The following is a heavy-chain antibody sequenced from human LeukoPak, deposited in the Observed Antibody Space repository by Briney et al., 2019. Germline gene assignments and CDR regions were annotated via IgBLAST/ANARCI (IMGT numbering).Heavy chain of an antibody. J-gene: IGHJ4*02. CDR3: ARDAGAVAGTGSFFDY. Sequence: PSETLSLTCTVSGGSISSYYWSWIRQPPGKGLEWIGYIYYSGSTNYNPSLKSRVTISVDTSKNQFSPKLSSVTAADTAVYYCARDAGAVAGTGSFFDYWGQGTLVTVSS. V-gene: IGHV4-59*01. CDR2: IYYSGST. D-gene: IGHD6-19*01. CDR1: GGSISSYY.